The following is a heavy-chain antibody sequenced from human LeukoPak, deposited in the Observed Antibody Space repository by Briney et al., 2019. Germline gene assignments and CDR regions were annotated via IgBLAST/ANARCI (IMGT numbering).Heavy chain of an antibody. CDR1: GFTFSSYA. CDR2: ISGSGGST. D-gene: IGHD3-22*01. CDR3: AKDEVLYYDSSGYYWKGLDY. J-gene: IGHJ4*02. V-gene: IGHV3-23*01. Sequence: GSLRLSCAASGFTFSSYAMSWVRQAPGKGLEWVSAISGSGGSTYYADSVKGRFTISRDNSKNTLYLQMNSLRAEDTAVYYCAKDEVLYYDSSGYYWKGLDYWGQGTLVTVSS.